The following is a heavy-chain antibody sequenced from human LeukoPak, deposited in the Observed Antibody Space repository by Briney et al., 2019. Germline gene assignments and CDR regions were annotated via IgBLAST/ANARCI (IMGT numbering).Heavy chain of an antibody. CDR3: VVVRVPAAVWQFDV. CDR1: GYPFSQHG. J-gene: IGHJ2*01. CDR2: IWPDGNKK. V-gene: IGHV3-33*01. D-gene: IGHD2-2*01. Sequence: GGSLRLSCVTSGYPFSQHGIHWVRQAPGRGLEWVAVIWPDGNKKEYADSVKGRFIVSKDNSENTLSLQLNSLRAEDTAVYYCVVVRVPAAVWQFDVWGRGTLVTVSS.